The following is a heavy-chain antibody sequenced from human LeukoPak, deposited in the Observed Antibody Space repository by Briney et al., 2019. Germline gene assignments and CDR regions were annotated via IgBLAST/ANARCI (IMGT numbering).Heavy chain of an antibody. V-gene: IGHV3-53*01. CDR2: IYSGGST. CDR3: AREGTYGGYYYYGMDV. Sequence: GGSLRLSCAASGFTVSSNYMSWVRQAPGKGLEWVSVIYSGGSTYYADSVKGRFTISRDNSKNTLYLQMNSLRAEDTAVYYCAREGTYGGYYYYGMDVWGQGTTVTVSS. J-gene: IGHJ6*02. D-gene: IGHD4-23*01. CDR1: GFTVSSNY.